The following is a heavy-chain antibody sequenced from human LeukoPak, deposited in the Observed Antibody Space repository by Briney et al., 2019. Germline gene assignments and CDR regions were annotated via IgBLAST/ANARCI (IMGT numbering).Heavy chain of an antibody. Sequence: SVKVSCKASGYTFTSYDINWVRQATGQGLEWMGGIIPIFGTANYAQKFQGRVTITADESTSTAYMELSSLRSEDTAVYYCARVLLWFGEPNNWFDPWGQGTLVTVSS. CDR1: GYTFTSYD. V-gene: IGHV1-69*13. D-gene: IGHD3-10*01. CDR3: ARVLLWFGEPNNWFDP. CDR2: IIPIFGTA. J-gene: IGHJ5*02.